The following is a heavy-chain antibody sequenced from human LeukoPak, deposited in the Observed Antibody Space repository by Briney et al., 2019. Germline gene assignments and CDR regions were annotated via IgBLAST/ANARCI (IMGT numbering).Heavy chain of an antibody. CDR3: ARGSFPQWVVGALDI. V-gene: IGHV1-8*01. CDR2: MNPNTGNS. Sequence: ASVKVSCEASGYIFTNYDINWVRQATGQGLEWMGWMNPNTGNSGYAQKFQGRVTMTRNTSISTAYMELSSLKSEVTVVYYCARGSFPQWVVGALDIWGQGTMVTVSS. D-gene: IGHD6-19*01. CDR1: GYIFTNYD. J-gene: IGHJ3*02.